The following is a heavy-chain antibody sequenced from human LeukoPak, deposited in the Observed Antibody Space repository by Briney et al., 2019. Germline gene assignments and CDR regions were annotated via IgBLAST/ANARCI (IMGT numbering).Heavy chain of an antibody. CDR1: GGSISNTNW. CDR2: ISLTGLT. CDR3: SRENGAFSPFGY. J-gene: IGHJ4*02. Sequence: PSETLSLTCGVSGGSISNTNWWSWIRQPPGQGLEWIGEISLTGLTHYNPSLESRVTVSLDKSKNQLSLNLTSVTAADTAVYYCSRENGAFSPFGYWGQGTLVTVLS. D-gene: IGHD2-8*01. V-gene: IGHV4-4*02.